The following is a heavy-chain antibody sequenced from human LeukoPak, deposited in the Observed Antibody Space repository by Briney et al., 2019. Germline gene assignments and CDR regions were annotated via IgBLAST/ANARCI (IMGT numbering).Heavy chain of an antibody. D-gene: IGHD4-23*01. CDR2: IYSGGST. J-gene: IGHJ3*02. CDR1: GFTVSSNY. Sequence: GGSLRLSCAASGFTVSSNYMSWVRQAPGKGLEWVSVIYSGGSTYYADSVKGRFTISRDNSKNTLYLQMNSLRAEDTAVYYCAREVDYGGNGDAFDIWGQGTMVTVSS. V-gene: IGHV3-53*01. CDR3: AREVDYGGNGDAFDI.